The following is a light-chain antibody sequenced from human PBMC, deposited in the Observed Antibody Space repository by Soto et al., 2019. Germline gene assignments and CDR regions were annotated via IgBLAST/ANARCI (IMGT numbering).Light chain of an antibody. CDR1: QSLVYSDGNTY. Sequence: DVVMTQSPLSLPVTLGQPASISCRSSQSLVYSDGNTYLNWFQQRPGQSPRRLIYKVSNRDSVVPERFSGSGSGTDFTLKISRVEAEDLGVYYCMQGTHWPRTFGQGTKLEIK. CDR3: MQGTHWPRT. J-gene: IGKJ2*01. V-gene: IGKV2-30*01. CDR2: KVS.